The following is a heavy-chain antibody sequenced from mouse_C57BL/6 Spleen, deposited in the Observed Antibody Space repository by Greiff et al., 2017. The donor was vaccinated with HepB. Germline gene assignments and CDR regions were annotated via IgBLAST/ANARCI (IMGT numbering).Heavy chain of an antibody. CDR3: ARPPVYGSSFDY. CDR2: ISSGSSTI. J-gene: IGHJ2*01. V-gene: IGHV5-17*01. Sequence: EVKLMESGGGLVKPGGSLKLSCAASGFTFSDYGMHWVRQAPEKGLEWVAYISSGSSTIYYADTVKGRFTIARDNAKNTLFLQMTSLRSEDTAMYYCARPPVYGSSFDYWGQGTTLTVSS. CDR1: GFTFSDYG. D-gene: IGHD1-1*01.